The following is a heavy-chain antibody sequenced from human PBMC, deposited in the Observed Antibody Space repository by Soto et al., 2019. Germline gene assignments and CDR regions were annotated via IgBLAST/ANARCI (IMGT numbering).Heavy chain of an antibody. D-gene: IGHD5-18*01. CDR1: GGSISSGDYY. J-gene: IGHJ4*02. CDR3: AGYTPMVTYYFDY. Sequence: TLSLPFTVSGGSISSGDYYWSFIRQPPGKGLEWIGYIYYSGSTYYTPSLKSRVTISVDTSKNQFSLKLSSVTAADTAVYYCAGYTPMVTYYFDYWGQGTLVTVSS. CDR2: IYYSGST. V-gene: IGHV4-30-4*01.